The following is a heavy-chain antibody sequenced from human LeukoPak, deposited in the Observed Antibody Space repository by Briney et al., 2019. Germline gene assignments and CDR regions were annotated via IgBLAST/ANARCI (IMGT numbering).Heavy chain of an antibody. CDR1: GFKFKTFW. V-gene: IGHV3-7*05. CDR3: ARGHYGMDV. J-gene: IGHJ6*02. Sequence: GESLRLSCVVSGFKFKTFWMTWVRQAPGKGLEWVANIKQDGRETYYVDSVKGRFTLSRDNAKNSLFLQMNSLRAEDTALYYCARGHYGMDVWGQGTSVTVSS. CDR2: IKQDGRET.